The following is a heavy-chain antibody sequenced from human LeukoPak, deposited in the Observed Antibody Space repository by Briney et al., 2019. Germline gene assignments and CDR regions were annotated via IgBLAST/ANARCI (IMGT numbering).Heavy chain of an antibody. Sequence: GGSVKVSCKASGYTFTSYDMHWVRQAPGQGLEWMGRINPSGGSTSYAQKFQGRVTMTRDTSTSTVYMELSSLRSEDTAVYYCARDPLHRHPGYWGQGTLVTVSS. CDR3: ARDPLHRHPGY. V-gene: IGHV1-46*01. J-gene: IGHJ4*02. CDR1: GYTFTSYD. CDR2: INPSGGST.